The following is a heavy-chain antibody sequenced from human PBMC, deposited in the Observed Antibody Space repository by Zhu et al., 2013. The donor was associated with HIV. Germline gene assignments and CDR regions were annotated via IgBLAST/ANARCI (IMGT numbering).Heavy chain of an antibody. J-gene: IGHJ6*03. V-gene: IGHV4-59*01. CDR3: ARLKYGIVTGYYALDV. D-gene: IGHD3-9*01. CDR1: GGSITNSY. CDR2: FYYTGST. Sequence: VQLQESGPGLVKPSETLSLTCTVSGGSITNSYWNWIRQPPGKGLEWIGYFYYTGSTNYNPSLKSRVAFSADTSKNQLSLRLTSVTAADTAVYYCARLKYGIVTGYYALDVWGKGTTVTV.